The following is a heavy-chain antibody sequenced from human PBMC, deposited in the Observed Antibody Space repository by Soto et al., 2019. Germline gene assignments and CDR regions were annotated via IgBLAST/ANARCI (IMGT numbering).Heavy chain of an antibody. V-gene: IGHV3-21*01. CDR1: GFTFSSYS. CDR2: ISSSSSYI. J-gene: IGHJ3*02. CDR3: ARVSAVIGYCSGGSCYSGAFDI. D-gene: IGHD2-15*01. Sequence: GGSLRLSCAASGFTFSSYSMNWVRQAAGKGLEWVSSISSSSSYIYYADSVKGRFTISRDNAKNSLYLQMNSLRAEDTAVYYCARVSAVIGYCSGGSCYSGAFDIWGQGTMVTVSS.